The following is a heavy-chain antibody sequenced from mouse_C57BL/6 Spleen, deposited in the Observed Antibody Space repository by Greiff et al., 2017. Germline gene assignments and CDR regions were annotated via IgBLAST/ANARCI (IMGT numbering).Heavy chain of an antibody. J-gene: IGHJ3*01. V-gene: IGHV1-15*01. CDR1: GYTFTDYE. CDR3: TSQYDYDWAWFAY. CDR2: IDPETGGT. Sequence: ESGAELVRPGASVTLSCKASGYTFTDYEMHWVKQTPVHGLEWIGAIDPETGGTAYNQKFKGKAILTADKSSSTAYMELRSLTSEDSAVYYCTSQYDYDWAWFAYWGQGTLVTVSA. D-gene: IGHD2-4*01.